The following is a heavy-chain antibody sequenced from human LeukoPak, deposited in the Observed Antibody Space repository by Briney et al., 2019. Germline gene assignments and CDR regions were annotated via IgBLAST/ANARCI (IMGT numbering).Heavy chain of an antibody. CDR1: GFTFSNSG. J-gene: IGHJ5*02. D-gene: IGHD3-3*01. V-gene: IGHV3-30*18. CDR3: AKDYKNWNGVSWFGP. CDR2: ISSDGSSK. Sequence: GGSLRLSCAAAGFTFSNSGMHWVRQTPGKGLEWVAVISSDGSSKYYADSVKGRFTISRDNSKNTLYLQMNSLRVEDTAVYYCAKDYKNWNGVSWFGPWGQGTLVTVSS.